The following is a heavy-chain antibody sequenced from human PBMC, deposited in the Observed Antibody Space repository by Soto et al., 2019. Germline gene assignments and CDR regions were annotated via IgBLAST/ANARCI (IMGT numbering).Heavy chain of an antibody. CDR3: ASTKYDSSAYYYWYLGL. CDR1: EDTFRNYA. CDR2: IIPIFGTA. J-gene: IGHJ2*01. V-gene: IGHV1-69*06. Sequence: QVELVQSGAEVQKPGSSVKVSCQASEDTFRNYAISWVRQAPGQVLEWMGVIIPIFGTANYAQKFQGRVTITADTSANTVYLELSSLRSEDTAVYYCASTKYDSSAYYYWYLGLWGRGTLVTVSS. D-gene: IGHD3-22*01.